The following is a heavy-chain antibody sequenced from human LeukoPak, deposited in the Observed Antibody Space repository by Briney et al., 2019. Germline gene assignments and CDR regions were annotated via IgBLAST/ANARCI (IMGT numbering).Heavy chain of an antibody. Sequence: SETLSLTCTVSGGSISSYYWSWIRQPPGKGLEWIGYIYYSGSTTYNPSLKSRVTISVDTSKNQFSLKLSSVTAADTAVYYCARALNPLPGTYYFDYWGQGTLVTVSS. D-gene: IGHD2-15*01. J-gene: IGHJ4*02. V-gene: IGHV4-59*12. CDR3: ARALNPLPGTYYFDY. CDR1: GGSISSYY. CDR2: IYYSGST.